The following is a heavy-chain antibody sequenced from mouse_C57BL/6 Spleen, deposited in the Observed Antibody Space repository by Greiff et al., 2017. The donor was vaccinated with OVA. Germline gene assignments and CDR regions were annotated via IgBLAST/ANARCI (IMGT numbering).Heavy chain of an antibody. D-gene: IGHD1-1*01. Sequence: VQLQQPGAELVKPGASVKMSCKASGYTFTSYWITWVKQRPGQGLEWIGDIYPGSGSTNYNEKLKSKATLTVDTSSSTAYMQLSSLTSEDSAVYYCARWTILLGYFDVWGTGTTVTVSS. J-gene: IGHJ1*03. CDR2: IYPGSGST. CDR3: ARWTILLGYFDV. CDR1: GYTFTSYW. V-gene: IGHV1-55*01.